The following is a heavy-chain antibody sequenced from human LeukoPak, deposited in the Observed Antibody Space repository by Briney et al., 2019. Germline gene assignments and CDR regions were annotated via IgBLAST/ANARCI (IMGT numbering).Heavy chain of an antibody. V-gene: IGHV1-2*02. D-gene: IGHD6-19*01. CDR2: INPNTGDT. CDR1: GYTFIGYY. CDR3: ARDSPAVSGRYNS. Sequence: ASVKVSCKASGYTFIGYYLHWVRQAPGQGLEWMGWINPNTGDTNYPQNFHGRVTMTRDTSITTAYMELSSLRSDDTAVYYCARDSPAVSGRYNSWGQGTLVTVSS. J-gene: IGHJ4*02.